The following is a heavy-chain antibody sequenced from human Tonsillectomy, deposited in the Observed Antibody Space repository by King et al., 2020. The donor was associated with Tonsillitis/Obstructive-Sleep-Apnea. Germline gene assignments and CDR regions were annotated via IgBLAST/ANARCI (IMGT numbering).Heavy chain of an antibody. D-gene: IGHD6-13*01. Sequence: VQLVESGGGLVKPGGSLRLSCAASGFTFSNAWMNWVRRAPGKGLEWVGRIKSKTDGGTTDYAAPVKGRFTISRDDSKNTLYLQMNSLKTEDTAVYYCTTRLEGGSSWYYGMDVWGQGTTVTVSS. CDR1: GFTFSNAW. J-gene: IGHJ6*02. V-gene: IGHV3-15*07. CDR3: TTRLEGGSSWYYGMDV. CDR2: IKSKTDGGTT.